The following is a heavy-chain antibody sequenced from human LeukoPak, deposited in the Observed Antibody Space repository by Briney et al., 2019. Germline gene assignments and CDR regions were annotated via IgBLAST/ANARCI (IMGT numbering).Heavy chain of an antibody. D-gene: IGHD3-22*01. Sequence: PGGSLRLSCAASGFTFSSYSMSWVRQAPGKGLEWVSAISGSGGSTYYADSVKGRFTISRDNSKNTLYLQMNSLRAEDTAVYYCAKDSLSLVYYYDSSGYGYYFDYWGQGTLVTVSS. V-gene: IGHV3-23*01. J-gene: IGHJ4*02. CDR1: GFTFSSYS. CDR3: AKDSLSLVYYYDSSGYGYYFDY. CDR2: ISGSGGST.